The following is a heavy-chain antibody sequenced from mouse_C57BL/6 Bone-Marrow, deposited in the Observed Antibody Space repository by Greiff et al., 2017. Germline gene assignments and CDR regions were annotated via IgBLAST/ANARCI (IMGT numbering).Heavy chain of an antibody. CDR1: GFTFSSYG. CDR2: ISSGGSYT. V-gene: IGHV5-6*01. D-gene: IGHD1-1*01. CDR3: ARAYYYGSWFAY. Sequence: VQLQESGGDLVKPGGSLKLSCAASGFTFSSYGMSWVRQTPDKRLEWVATISSGGSYTYYPDSVKGRFTISRDNAKNTLYLQMSSLKSEDTAMYYGARAYYYGSWFAYWGQGTLVTVSA. J-gene: IGHJ3*01.